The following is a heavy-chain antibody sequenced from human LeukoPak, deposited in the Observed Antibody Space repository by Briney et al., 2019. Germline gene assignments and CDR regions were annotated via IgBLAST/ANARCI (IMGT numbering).Heavy chain of an antibody. V-gene: IGHV1-69*13. CDR3: ASDIVVVPAATFELYYFDY. J-gene: IGHJ4*02. CDR2: IIPIFGTA. D-gene: IGHD2-2*01. CDR1: GGTFSSYA. Sequence: ASVKVSCKASGGTFSSYAISWVPQAPGQGLEWMGGIIPIFGTANYAQKFQGRVTITADESTSTAYMELSSLRSEDTAVYYCASDIVVVPAATFELYYFDYWGQGTLVTVSS.